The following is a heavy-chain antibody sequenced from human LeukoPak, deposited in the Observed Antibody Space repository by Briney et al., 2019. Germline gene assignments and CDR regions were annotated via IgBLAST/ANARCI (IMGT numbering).Heavy chain of an antibody. D-gene: IGHD3-22*01. Sequence: PGGSLRLSCAASGFTFSSYAMSWVRQAPGKGLGWVSAISGSGGSTYYADSAKGRFTISRDNSKNTLYLQMNSLRAEDTAVYYCAKDPPDSSGYYLAEYFQHWGQGTLVTVSS. CDR2: ISGSGGST. V-gene: IGHV3-23*01. J-gene: IGHJ1*01. CDR3: AKDPPDSSGYYLAEYFQH. CDR1: GFTFSSYA.